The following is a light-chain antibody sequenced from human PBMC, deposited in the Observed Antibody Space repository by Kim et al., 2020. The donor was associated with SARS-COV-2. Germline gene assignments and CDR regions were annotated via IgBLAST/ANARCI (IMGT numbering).Light chain of an antibody. CDR3: CSYAGSYTYV. CDR2: DVS. CDR1: SSDGGGYNY. Sequence: GQSVTHSCTGTSSDGGGYNYVSWYQQHPGKAPKLMIYDVSKRPSGVPDRFSGSKSGNTASLTISGLQAEDEADYYCCSYAGSYTYVFGTGTKVTVL. V-gene: IGLV2-11*01. J-gene: IGLJ1*01.